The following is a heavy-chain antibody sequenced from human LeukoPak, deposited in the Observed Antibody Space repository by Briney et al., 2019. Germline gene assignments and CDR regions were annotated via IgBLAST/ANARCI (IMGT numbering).Heavy chain of an antibody. Sequence: GGSLRLSCAASGFTFRNYGMHWVRQAPGKGLEWVAFIRYDESNKYYVDSVKGRFTIFRDNSKNTLYLQMNSLRGEDTAVYYCVADRARGYYYEDFWGQGTLVTVSS. CDR3: VADRARGYYYEDF. CDR2: IRYDESNK. J-gene: IGHJ4*02. D-gene: IGHD3-22*01. V-gene: IGHV3-30*02. CDR1: GFTFRNYG.